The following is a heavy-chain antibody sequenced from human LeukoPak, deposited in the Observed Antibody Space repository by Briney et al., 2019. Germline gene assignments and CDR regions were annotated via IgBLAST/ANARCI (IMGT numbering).Heavy chain of an antibody. Sequence: PSETLSLTCAVYGGSFSGYYWSWIRQPPGKGLEWIGSIYYSGSTYYNPSLKSRVTISVDTSKNQFSLKLSSVTAADTAVYYCARFDYYDSSGPGGYWGQGTLVTVSS. J-gene: IGHJ4*02. CDR3: ARFDYYDSSGPGGY. D-gene: IGHD3-22*01. CDR2: IYYSGST. CDR1: GGSFSGYY. V-gene: IGHV4-34*01.